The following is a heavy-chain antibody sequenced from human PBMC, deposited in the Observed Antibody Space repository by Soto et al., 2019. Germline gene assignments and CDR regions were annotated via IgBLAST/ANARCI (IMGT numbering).Heavy chain of an antibody. CDR2: IYKSATT. V-gene: IGHV4-30-4*01. D-gene: IGHD7-27*01. CDR1: GDSISNLDYF. Sequence: TSETLSLTCTVSGDSISNLDYFWAWIRQPPGQALEYIGYIYKSATTYYNPSFESRVAISVDTSKSQFSLNVTSVTAADTAVYFCARGRYCLTGRCFPNWFDSWGQGALVTVSS. J-gene: IGHJ5*01. CDR3: ARGRYCLTGRCFPNWFDS.